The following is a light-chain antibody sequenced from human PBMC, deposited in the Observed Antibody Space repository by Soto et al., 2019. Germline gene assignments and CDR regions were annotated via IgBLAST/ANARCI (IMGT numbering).Light chain of an antibody. CDR2: GAS. CDR1: QSVSSSY. V-gene: IGKV3-20*01. CDR3: QQYGSSPSGLS. J-gene: IGKJ4*01. Sequence: EIVLTQSPGTLSLSPGERATLSCRASQSVSSSYLAWYQQKPGQAPRLLIYGASSRATGIPDRFSGSGSGTDFTLTIGRLEPEDFAVYYCQQYGSSPSGLSFGGGTKVEIK.